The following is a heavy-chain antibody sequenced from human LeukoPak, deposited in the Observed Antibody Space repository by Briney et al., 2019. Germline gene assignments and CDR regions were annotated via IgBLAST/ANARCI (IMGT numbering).Heavy chain of an antibody. CDR3: ARGVNSGYFDY. J-gene: IGHJ4*02. CDR2: IYYSGST. D-gene: IGHD1-26*01. Sequence: SETLSLTCTVSGGSISSNYWTWFGQHIGEELQWIGYIYYSGSTNYNPSLKSRVTISVDTSKNQFSLKLTSVTAADTAVYYCARGVNSGYFDYCGQGTLVTVS. V-gene: IGHV4-59*01. CDR1: GGSISSNY.